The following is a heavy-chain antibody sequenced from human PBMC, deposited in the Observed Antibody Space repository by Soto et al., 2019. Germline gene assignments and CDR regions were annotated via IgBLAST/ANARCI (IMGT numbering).Heavy chain of an antibody. V-gene: IGHV1-69*06. Sequence: SVKVSCKASGGTFSSYAISWVRQAPGQGLEWMGGIIPIFGTANYAQKFQGRVTITADKSTSTAYMELSSLRSEVTAVYYCARALKMATILFDYWGQGTLVTVSS. J-gene: IGHJ4*02. CDR1: GGTFSSYA. CDR3: ARALKMATILFDY. CDR2: IIPIFGTA. D-gene: IGHD5-12*01.